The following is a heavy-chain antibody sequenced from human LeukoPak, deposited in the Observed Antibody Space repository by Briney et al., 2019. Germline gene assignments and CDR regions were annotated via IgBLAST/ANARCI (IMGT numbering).Heavy chain of an antibody. D-gene: IGHD3-22*01. CDR1: GYTLTELS. V-gene: IGHV1-24*01. CDR3: ATRTKYYYDSSAGY. CDR2: FDPEDGET. Sequence: ASVKVSCKVSGYTLTELSMHWVRQAPGKGLEWMGGFDPEDGETIYAQKFQGRVTMTEDTSTDTAYMELSSLRSEDTAVYYCATRTKYYYDSSAGYWGQGTLSPSPQ. J-gene: IGHJ4*02.